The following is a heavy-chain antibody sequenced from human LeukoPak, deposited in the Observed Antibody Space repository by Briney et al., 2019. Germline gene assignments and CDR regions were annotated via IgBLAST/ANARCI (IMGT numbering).Heavy chain of an antibody. D-gene: IGHD6-13*01. CDR1: GFTFSNYA. J-gene: IGHJ4*02. CDR2: ITGSGDIT. CDR3: AKGITAADTGLDY. Sequence: GGSLRLSCAVSGFTFSNYALSWVRQAPGKGLEWLSAITGSGDITYYADSVKGRFTVSRDISKNTLYLQMNSLRAEDAALYYCAKGITAADTGLDYWGQGTLVTVSS. V-gene: IGHV3-23*01.